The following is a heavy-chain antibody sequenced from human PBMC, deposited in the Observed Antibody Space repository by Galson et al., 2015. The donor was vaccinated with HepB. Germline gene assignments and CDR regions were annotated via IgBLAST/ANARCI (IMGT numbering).Heavy chain of an antibody. J-gene: IGHJ4*02. Sequence: SLRLSCAASGFTFTDYYMSWIRQAPGEGLEWVSYISSSGSTKYHADSVKGRFTISRDNAKNSLYLQMNSLRAEDTAVYYCAREDRDFGGHCYSGIFAYWGQGTLVTVSS. D-gene: IGHD2-21*02. CDR2: ISSSGSTK. CDR1: GFTFTDYY. V-gene: IGHV3-11*04. CDR3: AREDRDFGGHCYSGIFAY.